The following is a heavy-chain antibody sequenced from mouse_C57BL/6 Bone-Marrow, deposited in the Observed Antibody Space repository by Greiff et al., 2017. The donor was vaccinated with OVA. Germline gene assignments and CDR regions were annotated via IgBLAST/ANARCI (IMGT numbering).Heavy chain of an antibody. Sequence: VKLVESGAELVRPGASVTLSCKASGYTFTDYEMHWVKQTPVHGLEWIGAIDPETGGTAYNQKFKGKAILTADKSSSTAYMELRSLTSEDSAVYYCTRWLLEDYFDYWGQGTTLTVSS. D-gene: IGHD2-3*01. J-gene: IGHJ2*01. CDR2: IDPETGGT. V-gene: IGHV1-15*01. CDR1: GYTFTDYE. CDR3: TRWLLEDYFDY.